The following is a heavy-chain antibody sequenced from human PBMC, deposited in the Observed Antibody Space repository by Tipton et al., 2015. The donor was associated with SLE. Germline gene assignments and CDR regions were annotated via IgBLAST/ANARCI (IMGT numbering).Heavy chain of an antibody. CDR1: GYSFTNYW. Sequence: QLVQSGAEVKKPGESLRISCKGSGYSFTNYWINWVRQMPGKGLEWMGEIDPSDSYTNYSPSFQGQVTISADKSISTAYLQWSSLKASDTAIYYCARQDTMITFGGVIAPFDYWGQGTLVTVSS. V-gene: IGHV5-10-1*04. CDR3: ARQDTMITFGGVIAPFDY. J-gene: IGHJ4*02. D-gene: IGHD3-16*02. CDR2: IDPSDSYT.